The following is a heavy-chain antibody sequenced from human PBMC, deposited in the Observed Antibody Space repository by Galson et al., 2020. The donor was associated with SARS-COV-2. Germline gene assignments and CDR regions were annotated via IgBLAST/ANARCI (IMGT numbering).Heavy chain of an antibody. Sequence: SWVRQAPGKGLEWVGRIKSKTDGGTTDHAAPVKGRFTISRDDSKNTLYLQMNSLKTEDTGVYYCTKFSYDSSGYKGFDYWGQGTLVTVSS. V-gene: IGHV3-15*01. D-gene: IGHD3-22*01. CDR2: IKSKTDGGTT. CDR3: TKFSYDSSGYKGFDY. J-gene: IGHJ4*02.